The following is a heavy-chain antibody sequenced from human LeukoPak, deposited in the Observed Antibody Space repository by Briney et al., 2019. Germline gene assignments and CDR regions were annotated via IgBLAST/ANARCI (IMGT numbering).Heavy chain of an antibody. J-gene: IGHJ4*02. D-gene: IGHD5-12*01. CDR2: INSDGSSI. CDR1: GFFFSSYW. CDR3: AREGRVSGYDFDC. V-gene: IGHV3-74*03. Sequence: PGGSLRLSCAASGFFFSSYWMHWVRQAPGKGLVWVSCINSDGSSITYADSVKGRFTISRDNAKNTLYLQMNSLRVEDTAVYYCAREGRVSGYDFDCWGQGTLVTVSS.